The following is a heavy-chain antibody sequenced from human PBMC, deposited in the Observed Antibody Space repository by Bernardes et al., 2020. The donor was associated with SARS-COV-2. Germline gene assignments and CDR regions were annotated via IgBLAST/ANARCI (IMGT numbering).Heavy chain of an antibody. CDR3: ARDWDYGESGYYYGVDV. V-gene: IGHV3-30-3*01. Sequence: GSLRLSCAASGFTFNTYAMHWVRQAPGKGLEWVAFISFDGSNKYYADSVKGRFTISRDNSRNTLYLLINSLRPEDTAVYYCARDWDYGESGYYYGVDVWGQGTTVTVSS. CDR1: GFTFNTYA. J-gene: IGHJ6*02. D-gene: IGHD4-17*01. CDR2: ISFDGSNK.